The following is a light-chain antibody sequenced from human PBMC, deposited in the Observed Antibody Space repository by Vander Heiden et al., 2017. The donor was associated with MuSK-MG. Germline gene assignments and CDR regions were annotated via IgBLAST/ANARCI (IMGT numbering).Light chain of an antibody. CDR2: WAS. V-gene: IGKV4-1*01. CDR1: QSVLYSSNNKNY. CDR3: QQDDSTPIT. J-gene: IGKJ5*01. Sequence: DIVMTQSPDSLAVSLGERATINCKSSQSVLYSSNNKNYLAWYQQKPGQPPKLLIYWASTRESGVPDRFSGSGSGTDFTLTISSLHAEDVAVYYCQQDDSTPITFDQGTRLEIK.